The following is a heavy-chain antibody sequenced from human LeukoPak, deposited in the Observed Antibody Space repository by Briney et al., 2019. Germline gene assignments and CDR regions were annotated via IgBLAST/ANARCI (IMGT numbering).Heavy chain of an antibody. Sequence: GGSLRLSCAASGFTFSSYSMTWVRQGPGKGLEWVSYISSSSSTIYYADSVKGRFTISRDNAKNSLYLQMNSLRDEDTAVYYCARRMSISGDYSFDYWGQGTLVTVSS. V-gene: IGHV3-48*02. CDR2: ISSSSSTI. CDR3: ARRMSISGDYSFDY. CDR1: GFTFSSYS. J-gene: IGHJ4*02. D-gene: IGHD4-17*01.